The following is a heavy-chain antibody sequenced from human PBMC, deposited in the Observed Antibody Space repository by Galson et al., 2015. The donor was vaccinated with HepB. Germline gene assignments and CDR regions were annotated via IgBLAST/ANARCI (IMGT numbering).Heavy chain of an antibody. Sequence: SVKVSCKASGYTFTGYYMHWVRQAPGQGLEWMGWINPNSGGTNYAQKFQGRVTMTRDTSISTAYMELSRLRSDDTAVYYCARDWSKYYYDSSGSFGYWGQGTLVTVSS. J-gene: IGHJ4*02. CDR3: ARDWSKYYYDSSGSFGY. V-gene: IGHV1-2*02. CDR1: GYTFTGYY. CDR2: INPNSGGT. D-gene: IGHD3-22*01.